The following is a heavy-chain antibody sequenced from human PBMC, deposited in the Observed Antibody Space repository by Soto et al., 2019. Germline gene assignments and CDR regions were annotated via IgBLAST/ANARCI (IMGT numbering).Heavy chain of an antibody. V-gene: IGHV3-23*01. CDR2: ISGSGGST. J-gene: IGHJ4*02. CDR3: AKGWYDYGDCYFDY. CDR1: GFIFSSYA. Sequence: GGSLRLSCAASGFIFSSYAMSWVRQAPGKGLEWVSGISGSGGSTYYADSVKGRFTISRDNSKNTLYLQMNSLRAGDTAIYYCAKGWYDYGDCYFDYWGQGTLVTVSS. D-gene: IGHD4-17*01.